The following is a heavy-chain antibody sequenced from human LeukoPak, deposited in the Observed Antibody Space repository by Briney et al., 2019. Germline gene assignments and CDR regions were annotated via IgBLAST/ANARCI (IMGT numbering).Heavy chain of an antibody. Sequence: ASVKVSCKASGYTFTSYDINWVRQATGQGLEWMGWMNPNSGNTGYAQKFQGRVTMTRNTSISTAYMELSSLRSEDTAVYYCARDPTPVVPAAMHFDYWGQGTLVTVSS. CDR3: ARDPTPVVPAAMHFDY. CDR1: GYTFTSYD. D-gene: IGHD2-2*01. V-gene: IGHV1-8*01. CDR2: MNPNSGNT. J-gene: IGHJ4*02.